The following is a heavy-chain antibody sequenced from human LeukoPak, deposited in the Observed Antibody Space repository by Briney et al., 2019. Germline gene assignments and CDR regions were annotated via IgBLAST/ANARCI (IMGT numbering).Heavy chain of an antibody. J-gene: IGHJ4*02. CDR1: GFTFSSYE. CDR2: ISNSGTFI. Sequence: GGCLRLSCAASGFTFSSYEMNWVRQAPGKGLEWVSYISNSGTFIYYADSVKGRFTISRDNVKNSLYLQLESLRAEDTAVYYCAREGNSGPRDFDYWGQGTLVTVSS. CDR3: AREGNSGPRDFDY. V-gene: IGHV3-48*03. D-gene: IGHD1-1*01.